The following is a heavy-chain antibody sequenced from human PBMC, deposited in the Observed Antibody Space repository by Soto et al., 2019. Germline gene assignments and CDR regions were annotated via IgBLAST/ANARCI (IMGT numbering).Heavy chain of an antibody. J-gene: IGHJ2*01. CDR2: IYWDDDK. CDR3: AHSFFDFWCGSNVWYFDL. CDR1: GFSLSTSGVG. Sequence: QITLKESGPTLVKPTQTLTLTCTFSGFSLSTSGVGVGWIRQPPGKALEWLALIYWDDDKRYSPSLKSRLTITKDTSKNQVVRTMTTMDPVDTAIYYFAHSFFDFWCGSNVWYFDLWGRGTLVTVTS. V-gene: IGHV2-5*02. D-gene: IGHD3-3*01.